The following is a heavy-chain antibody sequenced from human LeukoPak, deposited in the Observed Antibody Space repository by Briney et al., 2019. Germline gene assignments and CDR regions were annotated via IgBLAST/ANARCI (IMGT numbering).Heavy chain of an antibody. Sequence: PGGSVRLSCAASGFTFSSYSMNWVRQAPGKGLEWVSSISSSSSYIYYADSVKGRFTISRDNAKNSLYLQMNSLRAEDTAVYYCARDIGGQWLVHGDYWGQGTLVTVSS. CDR3: ARDIGGQWLVHGDY. CDR2: ISSSSSYI. D-gene: IGHD6-19*01. J-gene: IGHJ4*02. CDR1: GFTFSSYS. V-gene: IGHV3-21*01.